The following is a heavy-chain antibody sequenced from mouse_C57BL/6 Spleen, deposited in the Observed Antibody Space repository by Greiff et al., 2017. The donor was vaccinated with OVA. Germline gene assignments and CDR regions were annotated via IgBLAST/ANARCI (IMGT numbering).Heavy chain of an antibody. CDR1: GFTFSDYG. CDR3: ARQYGSSSYYFDY. J-gene: IGHJ2*01. D-gene: IGHD1-1*01. Sequence: EVKVVESGGGLVKPGGSLKLSCAASGFTFSDYGMHWVRQAPEKGLEWVAYISSGSSTIYYADTVKGRFTISRDNAKNTLFLQMTSLRSEDTAMYYCARQYGSSSYYFDYWGQGTTLTVSS. CDR2: ISSGSSTI. V-gene: IGHV5-17*01.